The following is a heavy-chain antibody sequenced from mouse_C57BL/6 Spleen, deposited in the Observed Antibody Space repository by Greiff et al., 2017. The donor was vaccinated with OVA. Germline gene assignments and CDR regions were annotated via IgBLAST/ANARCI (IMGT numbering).Heavy chain of an antibody. CDR1: GYTFTSYW. D-gene: IGHD2-5*01. CDR2: INPSSGYT. J-gene: IGHJ2*01. V-gene: IGHV1-7*01. CDR3: ARLGAGYSNFFDY. Sequence: VQLQQPGAELVKPGASVKLSCKASGYTFTSYWMHWVKQRPGQGLEWIGYINPSSGYTKYNQKFKDKATLTADKSSSTAYMQLSSLTYEDSAVYYCARLGAGYSNFFDYWGQGTTLTVSS.